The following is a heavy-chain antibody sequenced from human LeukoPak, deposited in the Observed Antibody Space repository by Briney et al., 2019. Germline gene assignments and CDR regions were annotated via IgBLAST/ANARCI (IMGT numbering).Heavy chain of an antibody. J-gene: IGHJ5*02. V-gene: IGHV4-39*01. Sequence: PSETLSLTCTVSGGSISSSSYYWGWVRQPPGKGLEWIGSIYYSGSTYYNPSLKSRVTISVDTSKNQFSLKLSSVSAADTAVYYCARLLAGYNWFDPWGQGTLVTVSS. CDR2: IYYSGST. CDR1: GGSISSSSYY. D-gene: IGHD6-25*01. CDR3: ARLLAGYNWFDP.